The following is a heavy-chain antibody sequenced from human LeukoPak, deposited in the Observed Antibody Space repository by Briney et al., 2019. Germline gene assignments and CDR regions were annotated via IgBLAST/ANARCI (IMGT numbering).Heavy chain of an antibody. J-gene: IGHJ4*02. CDR2: ISYDGSNK. CDR3: AKDENPEYYYDSSGYTDY. Sequence: PGGSLRLSCAASGFTFSSYGMHWVRQAPGKGLEWVAVISYDGSNKYYADSVKGRFTISRDNSKNTLYLQMNSLRAEDTAVYYCAKDENPEYYYDSSGYTDYWGQGTLVTVSS. CDR1: GFTFSSYG. D-gene: IGHD3-22*01. V-gene: IGHV3-30*18.